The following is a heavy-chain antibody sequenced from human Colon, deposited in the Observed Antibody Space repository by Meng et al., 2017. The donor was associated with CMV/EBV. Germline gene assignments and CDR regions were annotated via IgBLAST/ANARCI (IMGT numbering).Heavy chain of an antibody. J-gene: IGHJ6*02. Sequence: SLKIPCAGPGFTFADHAMEWVRPVPGEGLEWVAVINWNSGNKGYADSVKGRFTISRDNAKNSLSLQMNSLSAEDTALYYCAKDKGVGYARGGMDGWGQGTMVTVSS. V-gene: IGHV3-9*01. CDR1: GFTFADHA. CDR3: AKDKGVGYARGGMDG. CDR2: INWNSGNK. D-gene: IGHD3-16*01.